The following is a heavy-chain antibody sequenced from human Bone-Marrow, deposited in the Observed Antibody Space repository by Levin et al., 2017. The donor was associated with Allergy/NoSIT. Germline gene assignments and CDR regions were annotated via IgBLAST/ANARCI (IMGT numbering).Heavy chain of an antibody. CDR1: GFTFSSYA. CDR3: AKDFSKTDGSSWYAGTLNYYFDY. Sequence: GESLKISCAASGFTFSSYAMSWVRQAPGKGLEWVSAISGSGGSTYYADSLKGRFTISRDNSKNTLYLQMNSLRAEDTAVYYCAKDFSKTDGSSWYAGTLNYYFDYWGQGTLVTVSS. D-gene: IGHD6-13*01. CDR2: ISGSGGST. V-gene: IGHV3-23*01. J-gene: IGHJ4*02.